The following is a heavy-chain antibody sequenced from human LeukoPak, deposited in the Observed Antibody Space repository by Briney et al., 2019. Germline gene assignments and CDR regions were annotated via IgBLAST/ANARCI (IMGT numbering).Heavy chain of an antibody. CDR3: ARDLEWGSSLYIKRGAFDV. Sequence: RASVKVSCKASGYTFSSYGISWVRQAPGQGLEWMGVFNPTGGSATYAQKFQGRVTMTRDMSTSTVYMELSSLRPEDTAVYYCARDLEWGSSLYIKRGAFDVWGQGTMVTVSS. J-gene: IGHJ3*01. V-gene: IGHV1-46*01. CDR2: FNPTGGSA. CDR1: GYTFSSYG. D-gene: IGHD3-16*02.